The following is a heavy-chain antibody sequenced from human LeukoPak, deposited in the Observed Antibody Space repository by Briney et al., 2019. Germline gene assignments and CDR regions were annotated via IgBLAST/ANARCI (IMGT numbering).Heavy chain of an antibody. Sequence: GASVKVSCKASGYTFTSYDINWVRQAPGQGLEWMGWISAYNGNTNYAQKLQGRVTMTTDTSTSTAYMELRSLRSDDTAVYYCARDRPKWELLRGAFDYWGQGTLVTVSS. CDR1: GYTFTSYD. CDR2: ISAYNGNT. J-gene: IGHJ4*02. V-gene: IGHV1-18*01. D-gene: IGHD1-26*01. CDR3: ARDRPKWELLRGAFDY.